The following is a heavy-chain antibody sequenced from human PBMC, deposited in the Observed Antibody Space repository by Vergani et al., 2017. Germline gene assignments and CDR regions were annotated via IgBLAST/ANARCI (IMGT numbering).Heavy chain of an antibody. CDR1: GFTFSGSA. D-gene: IGHD3-3*01. CDR3: TTVLRFLEWQIDY. Sequence: EVQLVESGGGLVQPGGSLKLSCAASGFTFSGSAMHWVRQASGKGLEWVGRIRSKANSYATAYAASVKGRFTIPRDDSKNTAYLQMNSLKTEDTAVYYCTTVLRFLEWQIDYWGQGTLVTVSS. CDR2: IRSKANSYAT. J-gene: IGHJ4*02. V-gene: IGHV3-73*02.